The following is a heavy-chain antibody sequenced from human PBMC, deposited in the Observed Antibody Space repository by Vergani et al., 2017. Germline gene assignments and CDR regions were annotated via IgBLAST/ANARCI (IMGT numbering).Heavy chain of an antibody. CDR2: IYYSGST. D-gene: IGHD1-26*01. CDR1: GGSVSSGSYY. J-gene: IGHJ6*03. V-gene: IGHV4-61*10. Sequence: QVQLQESGPGLVKPSETLSLTCTVSGGSVSSGSYYWSWIRQPAGKGLEWIGYIYYSGSTNYNPSLKSRVTISVDTSKNQFSLKLSSVTAADTAVYYCARGELFPHPLYYMDVWGKGTTVTVSS. CDR3: ARGELFPHPLYYMDV.